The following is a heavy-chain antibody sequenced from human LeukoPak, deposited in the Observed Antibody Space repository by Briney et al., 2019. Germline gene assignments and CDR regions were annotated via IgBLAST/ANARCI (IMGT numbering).Heavy chain of an antibody. Sequence: SGPTLVKPTQTLTLTCTFSGFSLSTSGVGVGWIRQPPGKALEWLALIYWNDDKRYSPSLKSRLTITKDTSKNQVVLTMTNMDPVDTATYYCAHGRNPNDILTGYYFDYWGQGTLVTVSS. CDR3: AHGRNPNDILTGYYFDY. CDR1: GFSLSTSGVG. CDR2: IYWNDDK. D-gene: IGHD3-9*01. J-gene: IGHJ4*02. V-gene: IGHV2-5*01.